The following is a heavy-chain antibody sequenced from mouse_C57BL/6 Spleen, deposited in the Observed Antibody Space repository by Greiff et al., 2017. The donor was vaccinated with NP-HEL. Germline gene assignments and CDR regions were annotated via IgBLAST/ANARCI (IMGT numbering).Heavy chain of an antibody. J-gene: IGHJ3*01. CDR3: ASGNYYGSSYVGAWFAY. V-gene: IGHV2-6*01. D-gene: IGHD1-1*01. Sequence: VQLQESGPGLVAPSQSLSITCTVSGFSLTSYGVDWVRQSPGKGLEWLGVIWGVGSTNYNSALKSRLSISKDNSKSQVFLKMNSLQTDDTAMYYCASGNYYGSSYVGAWFAYWGQGTLVTVSA. CDR1: GFSLTSYG. CDR2: IWGVGST.